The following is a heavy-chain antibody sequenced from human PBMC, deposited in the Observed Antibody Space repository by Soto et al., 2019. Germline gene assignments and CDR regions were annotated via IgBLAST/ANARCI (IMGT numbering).Heavy chain of an antibody. CDR1: GGSFSGYY. D-gene: IGHD3-9*01. J-gene: IGHJ5*02. CDR2: INHSGST. CDR3: AREVVLRYFDLLLYTNWFDP. V-gene: IGHV4-34*01. Sequence: SETLSLTCAVYGGSFSGYYWSWIRQPPGKGLEWIGEINHSGSTNYYPSLKSRVTISVDTSKNQFSLKLSSVTAADTAVYYCAREVVLRYFDLLLYTNWFDPWGQGTLVTVSS.